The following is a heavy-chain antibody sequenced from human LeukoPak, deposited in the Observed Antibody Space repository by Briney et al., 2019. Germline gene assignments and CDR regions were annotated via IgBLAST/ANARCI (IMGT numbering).Heavy chain of an antibody. J-gene: IGHJ4*02. V-gene: IGHV3-21*04. D-gene: IGHD3-22*01. CDR1: GFTFSTYN. CDR3: ATIPMTNYYDSSGLDY. Sequence: PGGSLRLSCAASGFTFSTYNMNWVRQAPGKGLEWVSSISSSSSYIYYADSVKGRFTISRDNAKNSLYLQMNSLRAEDTAVYYCATIPMTNYYDSSGLDYWGQGTLVTVSS. CDR2: ISSSSSYI.